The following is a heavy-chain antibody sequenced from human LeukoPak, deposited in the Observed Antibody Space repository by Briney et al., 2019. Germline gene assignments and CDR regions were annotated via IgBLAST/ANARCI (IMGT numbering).Heavy chain of an antibody. D-gene: IGHD1-14*01. V-gene: IGHV1-2*02. Sequence: ASVKVSCKASGHTFTGYYMHWVRQAPGQGLEWMGWINPNSGGTNYAQKFQGRVTMTRDTSIRTAYMELSRLRSDDTAVYYCARGLTTVASVDYWGQGTLVTVSS. CDR1: GHTFTGYY. J-gene: IGHJ4*02. CDR3: ARGLTTVASVDY. CDR2: INPNSGGT.